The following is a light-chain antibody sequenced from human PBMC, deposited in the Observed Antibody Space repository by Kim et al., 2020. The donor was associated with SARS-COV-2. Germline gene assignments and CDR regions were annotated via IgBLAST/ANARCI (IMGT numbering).Light chain of an antibody. J-gene: IGLJ2*01. CDR1: NSDVGGSIY. CDR3: SSYSSSSTL. V-gene: IGLV2-14*03. CDR2: DVS. Sequence: PGHSFTLACTGTNSDVGGSIYVSWYQQHAGKAPKVMIYDVSKRPSGVSNRFSGSKSGNTASLTISGLQAEDEADYYCSSYSSSSTLFGGGTQLTVL.